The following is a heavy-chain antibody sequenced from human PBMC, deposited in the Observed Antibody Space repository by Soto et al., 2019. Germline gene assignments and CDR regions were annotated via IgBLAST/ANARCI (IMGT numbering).Heavy chain of an antibody. CDR1: GFTVSSSY. CDR2: VYSGATT. Sequence: EVQLVETGGGLIQPGGSLRLSCAASGFTVSSSYMTWVRQAPGKGLEWVSGVYSGATTSYADSVKGRFTISRDNSENTVSLQMSGLRVEDTAVYYCARLGTYYESWCGLSGLDVWGQGTTVTVSS. CDR3: ARLGTYYESWCGLSGLDV. V-gene: IGHV3-53*02. J-gene: IGHJ6*02. D-gene: IGHD3-3*01.